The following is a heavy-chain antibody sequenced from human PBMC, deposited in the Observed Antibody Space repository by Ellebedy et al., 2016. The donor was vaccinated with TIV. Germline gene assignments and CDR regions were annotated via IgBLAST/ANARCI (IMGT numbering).Heavy chain of an antibody. CDR3: ARESTVTRYYYYAMDV. CDR2: INVGNGNT. V-gene: IGHV1-3*01. D-gene: IGHD4-17*01. J-gene: IGHJ6*02. Sequence: AASVKVSCKASGYTFTSYAMHWVRQAPGQRLEWMGWINVGNGNTNYAQKLQGRVTMTTDTSTSTAYMELRSLRSDDTAVYYCARESTVTRYYYYAMDVWGQGTTVTVSS. CDR1: GYTFTSYA.